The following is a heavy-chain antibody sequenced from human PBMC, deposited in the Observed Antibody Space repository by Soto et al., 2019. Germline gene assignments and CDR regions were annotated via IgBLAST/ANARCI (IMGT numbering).Heavy chain of an antibody. Sequence: LRLSCAASGFTFSSYAMSWVRQAPGKGLEWVSAISGSGGSTYYADSVKGRFTISRDNSKNTLYLQMNSLRAEDTAVYYCAKDQQTLAPKAPRGYFQHWGQGTLVTVSS. CDR1: GFTFSSYA. CDR3: AKDQQTLAPKAPRGYFQH. CDR2: ISGSGGST. D-gene: IGHD6-13*01. J-gene: IGHJ1*01. V-gene: IGHV3-23*01.